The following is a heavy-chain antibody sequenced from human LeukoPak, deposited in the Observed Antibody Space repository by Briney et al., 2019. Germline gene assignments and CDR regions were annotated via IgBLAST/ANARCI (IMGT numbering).Heavy chain of an antibody. CDR1: GYNLTELS. Sequence: ASVKVSCKVSGYNLTELSMHWVRQAPGKGLEWMGGFDPEDGETIYAQKFQGRVTMTEDTSTDTAYMELSSLRSEDTAVYYCATESRRGELLLYFDYWGQGTLVTVSS. V-gene: IGHV1-24*01. D-gene: IGHD3-10*01. CDR2: FDPEDGET. J-gene: IGHJ4*02. CDR3: ATESRRGELLLYFDY.